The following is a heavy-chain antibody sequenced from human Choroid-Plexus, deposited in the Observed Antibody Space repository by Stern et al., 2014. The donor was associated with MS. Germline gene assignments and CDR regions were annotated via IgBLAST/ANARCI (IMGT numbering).Heavy chain of an antibody. Sequence: VQLVESGGGVAQPGRPLILSCAASGFTFSNFGMHWVGKAPGKGREWVALISYDGSDKYYADSVKGRFTIFRDNSKNTLYMHMNSLRAEDTAVYYCAKDRQWSTYFFDYWGQGSLVTVSS. CDR1: GFTFSNFG. CDR3: AKDRQWSTYFFDY. D-gene: IGHD2-15*01. V-gene: IGHV3-30*18. J-gene: IGHJ4*02. CDR2: ISYDGSDK.